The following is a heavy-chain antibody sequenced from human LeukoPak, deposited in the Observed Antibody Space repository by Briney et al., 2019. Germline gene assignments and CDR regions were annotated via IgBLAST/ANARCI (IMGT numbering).Heavy chain of an antibody. V-gene: IGHV1-69*01. J-gene: IGHJ4*02. CDR2: IIPIFGTA. CDR3: ASGYSYGEDFDY. CDR1: GGTFSSYA. D-gene: IGHD5-18*01. Sequence: SVKVSCKASGGTFSSYAISWVRQAPGQGLEWMGGIIPIFGTANYAQKFQGRVTITADESTSTAYMELSSLRSEDMAVYYCASGYSYGEDFDYWGQGTLVTVSS.